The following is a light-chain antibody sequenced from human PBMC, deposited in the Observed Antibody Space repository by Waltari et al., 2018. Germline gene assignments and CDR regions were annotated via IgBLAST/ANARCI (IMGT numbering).Light chain of an antibody. Sequence: DIVMTQSPDSLAVSLGERATINCKSSQSVLYSSNNKNYLAWYQRKPGKPPKVLIYWSSFRESGVPDRFSGSGSETDFTLTISSLQAEDVAVYYCQQYYSTPPYTFGQGTKLEIK. J-gene: IGKJ2*01. CDR2: WSS. CDR1: QSVLYSSNNKNY. CDR3: QQYYSTPPYT. V-gene: IGKV4-1*01.